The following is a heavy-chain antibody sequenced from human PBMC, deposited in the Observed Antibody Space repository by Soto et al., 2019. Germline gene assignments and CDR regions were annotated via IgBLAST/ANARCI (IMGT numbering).Heavy chain of an antibody. J-gene: IGHJ6*02. CDR1: GGTFIRYA. Sequence: SVKVSCKASGGTFIRYALSWVRQAPGQGPEWMGGIVPMFGTANYAQKFQGRVTITADESTSTAYLQWSSLKASDTAMYYCARFSSSSWYQSTRSASYYYYYGMDVWGQGTTVTVSS. CDR3: ARFSSSSWYQSTRSASYYYYYGMDV. V-gene: IGHV1-69*13. D-gene: IGHD6-13*01. CDR2: IVPMFGTA.